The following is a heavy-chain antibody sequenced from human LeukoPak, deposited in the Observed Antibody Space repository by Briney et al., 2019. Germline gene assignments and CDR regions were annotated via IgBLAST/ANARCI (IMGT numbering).Heavy chain of an antibody. D-gene: IGHD1-26*01. CDR3: ARDRRQWDAFDI. CDR1: GYTFTSYY. CDR2: INPSGGST. J-gene: IGHJ3*02. Sequence: ASVKVSCKASGYTFTSYYMHWVRQAPGQGLEWMGIINPSGGSTSYAQKFQGRVTMTRDMSTSTVYMELSRLRSEDTAVYYCARDRRQWDAFDIWGQGTMVTVSS. V-gene: IGHV1-46*01.